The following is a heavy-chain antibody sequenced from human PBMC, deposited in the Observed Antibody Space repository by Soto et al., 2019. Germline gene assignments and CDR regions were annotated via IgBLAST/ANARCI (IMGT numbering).Heavy chain of an antibody. Sequence: ASVKVSCKASGYTFTSYDINWVRQATGQGLEWMGWMNPNSGNTGYAQKFQGRVTMTRNTSISTAYMELRSLRSEDTAVYYCARGGGCSSTSCYASGWFDPWGQGTLVTVSS. V-gene: IGHV1-8*01. CDR2: MNPNSGNT. CDR3: ARGGGCSSTSCYASGWFDP. D-gene: IGHD2-2*01. CDR1: GYTFTSYD. J-gene: IGHJ5*02.